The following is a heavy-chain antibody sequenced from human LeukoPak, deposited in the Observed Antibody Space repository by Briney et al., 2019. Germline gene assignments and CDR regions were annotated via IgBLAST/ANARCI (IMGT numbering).Heavy chain of an antibody. D-gene: IGHD1-26*01. J-gene: IGHJ3*02. CDR1: GGSISSYY. CDR2: IYYSGST. Sequence: SETLSLTCTVSGGSISSYYWSWIRQPPGKGLEWIGYIYYSGSTNYNPSLKSRVTISVGTSKNQFSLKLSSVTAADTAVYYCARDLGGSYDDAFDIWGQGTMVTVSS. CDR3: ARDLGGSYDDAFDI. V-gene: IGHV4-59*01.